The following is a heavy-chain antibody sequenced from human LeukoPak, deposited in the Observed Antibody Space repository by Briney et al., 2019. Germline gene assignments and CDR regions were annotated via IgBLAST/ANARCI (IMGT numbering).Heavy chain of an antibody. Sequence: GGSLRLSCAASGFTFSGYYMSRIRQAPGKGLEWVSYISSSGSTIYYADSVKGRFTISRDNAKNSLYLQMNSLRAEDTAVYYCARDESTSAFYIWGQGTMVTVSS. CDR1: GFTFSGYY. D-gene: IGHD2-2*01. J-gene: IGHJ3*02. CDR3: ARDESTSAFYI. V-gene: IGHV3-11*01. CDR2: ISSSGSTI.